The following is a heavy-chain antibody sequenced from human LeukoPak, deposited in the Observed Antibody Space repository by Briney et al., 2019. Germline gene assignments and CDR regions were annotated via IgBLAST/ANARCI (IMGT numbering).Heavy chain of an antibody. CDR2: IWFDGSKK. CDR1: GFTFNTYG. V-gene: IGHV3-33*01. Sequence: GGSLRLSCVASGFTFNTYGMHWVRQAPGKGLEWVAVIWFDGSKKYYADSVKGRFTISRDDPKNTLFLEMNSLRAEDTAVCFCAGDRINFLDYWGQGALVTVS. CDR3: AGDRINFLDY. D-gene: IGHD3-16*01. J-gene: IGHJ4*02.